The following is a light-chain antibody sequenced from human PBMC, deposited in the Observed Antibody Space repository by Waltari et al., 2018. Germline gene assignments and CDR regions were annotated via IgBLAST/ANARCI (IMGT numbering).Light chain of an antibody. CDR2: DAS. CDR3: QQYNNWPST. J-gene: IGKJ2*02. Sequence: EIVMTQSPATLSVSPGERVTLSCRASQSVSSNLAWYQQKPGQAPRLLIYDASTRATGIPARFSGSGSGTEFTLTISSLQSEDFAIYYCQQYNNWPSTFGQGTKLEI. V-gene: IGKV3-15*01. CDR1: QSVSSN.